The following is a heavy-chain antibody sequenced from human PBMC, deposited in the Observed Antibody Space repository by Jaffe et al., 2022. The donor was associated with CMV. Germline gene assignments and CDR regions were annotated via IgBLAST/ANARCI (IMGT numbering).Heavy chain of an antibody. CDR2: IDWDDDK. V-gene: IGHV2-70*15. CDR3: ARIHSSGYYHYYFDY. Sequence: QVTLRESGPALVKPTQTLTLTCTFSGFSLSTSGMCVSWIRQPPGKALEWLARIDWDDDKYYSTSLKTRLTISKDTSKNQVVLTMTNMDPVDTATYYCARIHSSGYYHYYFDYWGQGTLVTVSS. J-gene: IGHJ4*02. D-gene: IGHD3-22*01. CDR1: GFSLSTSGMC.